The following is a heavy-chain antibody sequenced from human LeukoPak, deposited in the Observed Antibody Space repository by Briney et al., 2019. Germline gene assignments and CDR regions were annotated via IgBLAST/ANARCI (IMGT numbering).Heavy chain of an antibody. J-gene: IGHJ1*01. Sequence: GGSLRLSCAASGFTFNNYAMYWVRQAPGKGLEWVSSISDSGANTDYTDSVKGRFTISRDNSENTLFLQMNDLRADDTAVYYCAKAFSSGRGCWGQGTLVTVSS. CDR2: ISDSGANT. V-gene: IGHV3-23*01. D-gene: IGHD1-26*01. CDR3: AKAFSSGRGC. CDR1: GFTFNNYA.